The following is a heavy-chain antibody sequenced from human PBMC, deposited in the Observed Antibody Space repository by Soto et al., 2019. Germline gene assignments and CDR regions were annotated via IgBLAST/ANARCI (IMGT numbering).Heavy chain of an antibody. D-gene: IGHD6-19*01. Sequence: PGGSLRLSCAASGFTFSSYAMHWVRQAPGKGLEWVAVIWYDGSNKYYADSVKGRFTISRDNSKSTLYLHMNSLRAEDTAVYYCARDRDSSGWFAYYWGQGTLVTVSS. V-gene: IGHV3-33*01. J-gene: IGHJ4*02. CDR2: IWYDGSNK. CDR3: ARDRDSSGWFAYY. CDR1: GFTFSSYA.